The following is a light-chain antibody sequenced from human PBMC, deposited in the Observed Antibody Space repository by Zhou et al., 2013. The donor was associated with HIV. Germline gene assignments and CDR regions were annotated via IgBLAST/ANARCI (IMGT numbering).Light chain of an antibody. V-gene: IGKV1-39*01. CDR1: ESISNS. Sequence: DIQMTQSPSSLSASVGDRVTITCRASESISNSLNWYQQKPGKAPKFIIYATSTLQSGVPSRFSGSGSGTDFTFTISSLQPEDFATYYCQQADTFGQGTKMEIK. CDR2: ATS. J-gene: IGKJ2*01. CDR3: QQADT.